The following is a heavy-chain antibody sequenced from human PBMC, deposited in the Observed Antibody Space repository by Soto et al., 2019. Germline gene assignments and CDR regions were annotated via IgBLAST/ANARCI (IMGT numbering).Heavy chain of an antibody. V-gene: IGHV4-38-2*01. D-gene: IGHD3-10*01. CDR1: GYSISGGYY. J-gene: IGHJ6*02. Sequence: SETLSLTCAVSGYSISGGYYWGWIRQPPGKGLEWIGSIYHSGSTYNNPSLKSRVTISVDTSKNQFSLKLSSVTAADTAVYYCARVGGYGMDVWGQGTTVTV. CDR2: IYHSGST. CDR3: ARVGGYGMDV.